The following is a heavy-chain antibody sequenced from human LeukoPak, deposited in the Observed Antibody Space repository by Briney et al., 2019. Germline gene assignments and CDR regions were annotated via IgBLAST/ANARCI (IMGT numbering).Heavy chain of an antibody. CDR3: AKDGSGLLEPNYFDY. CDR1: RFTFSSYS. D-gene: IGHD1-14*01. V-gene: IGHV3-30*02. J-gene: IGHJ4*02. CDR2: IRYDGGNK. Sequence: AGSLTLSCAASRFTFSSYSKHWVRQAPGTGQELEAFIRYDGGNKYYADSVKGRFNIYRDNYKNTLYLQMNNLRAEDTAVYYCAKDGSGLLEPNYFDYWGQGPVVPV.